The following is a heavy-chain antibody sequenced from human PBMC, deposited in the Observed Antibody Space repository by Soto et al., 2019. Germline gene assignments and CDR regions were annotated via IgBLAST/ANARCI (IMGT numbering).Heavy chain of an antibody. J-gene: IGHJ6*02. CDR3: ARYHVDTAMVGVGYYYGMDV. CDR1: GGSISSYY. Sequence: SETLSLTCTVSGGSISSYYWSWIRQPPGKGLGWIGYIYYSGSTNYNPSLKSRVTISVDTSKNQFSLKLSSVTAADTAVYYCARYHVDTAMVGVGYYYGMDVWGQGTTVTVSS. D-gene: IGHD5-18*01. CDR2: IYYSGST. V-gene: IGHV4-59*01.